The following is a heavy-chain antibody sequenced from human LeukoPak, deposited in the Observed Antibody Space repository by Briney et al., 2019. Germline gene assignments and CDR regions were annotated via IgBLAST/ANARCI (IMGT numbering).Heavy chain of an antibody. CDR3: ASVRWKGDYYFYMDV. D-gene: IGHD1-1*01. V-gene: IGHV4-28*05. CDR2: IYYGGSI. CDR1: GYSFSTSNW. J-gene: IGHJ6*03. Sequence: SETLSLTCAVSGYSFSTSNWWGWIRQLPGKGLEWIGYIYYGGSIYYNPSLKSRVTMSVDTPKNQFSLKLSSVTAVDAAVYYCASVRWKGDYYFYMDVWGKGTTVTVSS.